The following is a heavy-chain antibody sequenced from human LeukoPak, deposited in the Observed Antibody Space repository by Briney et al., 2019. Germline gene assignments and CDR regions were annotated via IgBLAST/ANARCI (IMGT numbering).Heavy chain of an antibody. CDR3: AKRDYYDSSGYYSYYFDY. CDR2: ISGSGGST. CDR1: GFTFSSYA. Sequence: PGGSLRLSCAASGFTFSSYAMSWVRQAPGKGLEWVSAISGSGGSTYYADSGKGRFTISRDNSKNTLYLQMNSLRAEDTAVYYCAKRDYYDSSGYYSYYFDYWGQGTLVTVSS. D-gene: IGHD3-22*01. J-gene: IGHJ4*02. V-gene: IGHV3-23*01.